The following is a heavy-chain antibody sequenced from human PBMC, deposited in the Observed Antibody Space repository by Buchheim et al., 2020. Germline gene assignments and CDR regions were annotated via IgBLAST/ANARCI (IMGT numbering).Heavy chain of an antibody. Sequence: QLQLQESGPGLVKPSETLSLTCTVSGDSISSTSYYWGWVRQPPGKGLEWIGNIYYSGSTYYTPSLRGRVTISVDTSKNQFSLRLTSVTAADTAVYYCARQLSVTGTRPQFDYWGQGTL. CDR2: IYYSGST. CDR3: ARQLSVTGTRPQFDY. J-gene: IGHJ4*02. D-gene: IGHD2-21*02. V-gene: IGHV4-39*01. CDR1: GDSISSTSYY.